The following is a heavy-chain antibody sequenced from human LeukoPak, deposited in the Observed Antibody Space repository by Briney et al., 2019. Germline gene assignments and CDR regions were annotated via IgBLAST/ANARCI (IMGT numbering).Heavy chain of an antibody. CDR1: GFTFSPYE. CDR2: ITGSGNTV. V-gene: IGHV3-48*03. CDR3: AREALVGAILVAFDI. Sequence: GGSLRLSCAAYGFTFSPYEMNWVRQAPGKGLEWVSYITGSGNTVYYADSVKGRFTISRDNAKNSLYLQMNSLRAEDTAVYYCAREALVGAILVAFDIWGQGTMVTVSS. D-gene: IGHD1-26*01. J-gene: IGHJ3*02.